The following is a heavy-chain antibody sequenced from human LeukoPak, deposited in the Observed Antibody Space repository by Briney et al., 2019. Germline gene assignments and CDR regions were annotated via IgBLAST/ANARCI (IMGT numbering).Heavy chain of an antibody. CDR1: GGSISSYC. CDR2: IYTSGST. J-gene: IGHJ6*03. CDR3: ARDYYDSSGYSKYYYYYYMDV. Sequence: SETLSLTCTVSGGSISSYCWSWIRQPAGKGLEWIGRIYTSGSTNYNPSLKSRVTMSVDTSKNQFSLKLSSVTAADTAVYYCARDYYDSSGYSKYYYYYYMDVWGKGTTVTVSS. V-gene: IGHV4-4*07. D-gene: IGHD3-22*01.